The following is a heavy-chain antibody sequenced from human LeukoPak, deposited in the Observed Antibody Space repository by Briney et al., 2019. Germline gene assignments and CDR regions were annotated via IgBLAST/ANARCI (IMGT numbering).Heavy chain of an antibody. J-gene: IGHJ4*02. V-gene: IGHV1-2*02. CDR2: INPNSGGT. D-gene: IGHD3-22*01. CDR3: ARDRVYYDSSGLDY. Sequence: GASVKVSCKASGYTFTGYYMHWVRQAPGQGLEWMGWINPNSGGTNYAQKFQGRVIMTRDTSISTAYMELSRLRSDDTAVYYCARDRVYYDSSGLDYWGQGALVTVSS. CDR1: GYTFTGYY.